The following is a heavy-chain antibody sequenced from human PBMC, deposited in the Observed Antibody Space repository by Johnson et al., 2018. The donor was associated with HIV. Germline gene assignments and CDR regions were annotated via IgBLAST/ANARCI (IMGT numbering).Heavy chain of an antibody. CDR3: ARANRGRNDAFDI. D-gene: IGHD2-15*01. CDR2: MSFDGSNK. Sequence: QVQLVESGGGLVQPGGSLRLSCAASGFTFSSYWMSWVRQAPCKGLEWVALMSFDGSNKYYADSVKGRFTISRDNSKNTLYLQMNSLRAGDTAVYYCARANRGRNDAFDIWGQGTMVTVSS. V-gene: IGHV3-30*03. CDR1: GFTFSSYW. J-gene: IGHJ3*02.